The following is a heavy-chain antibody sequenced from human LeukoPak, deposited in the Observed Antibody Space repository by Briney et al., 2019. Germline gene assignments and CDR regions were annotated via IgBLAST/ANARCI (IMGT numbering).Heavy chain of an antibody. V-gene: IGHV1-2*02. CDR2: INPNSGGT. J-gene: IGHJ4*02. Sequence: ASLKVSCKASGYTFTGYYMHWVRQAPGQGLEWMGWINPNSGGTDYAQKFQGRITMTRDTSISTGYMELSSLRSDDTAVYYCATLYYDSSNYSFDYWGQGTLVTVSS. CDR1: GYTFTGYY. D-gene: IGHD3-22*01. CDR3: ATLYYDSSNYSFDY.